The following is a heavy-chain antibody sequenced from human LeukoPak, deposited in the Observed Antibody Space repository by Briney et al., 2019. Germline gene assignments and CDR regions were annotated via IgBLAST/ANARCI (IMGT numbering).Heavy chain of an antibody. D-gene: IGHD5/OR15-5a*01. CDR3: AKDQRFSLRTPTWDV. Sequence: GGSLRLSCAASGFTFSSYGMHWVRQAPGKGLEWVAFIRYDGSNKYYADSVKGRFTISRDNSKNTLYLQMNSLRAEDTALYYCAKDQRFSLRTPTWDVWGKGTTVTVSS. J-gene: IGHJ6*04. V-gene: IGHV3-30*02. CDR1: GFTFSSYG. CDR2: IRYDGSNK.